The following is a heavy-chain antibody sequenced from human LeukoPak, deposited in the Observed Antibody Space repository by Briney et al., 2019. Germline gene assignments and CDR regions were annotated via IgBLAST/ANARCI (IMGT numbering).Heavy chain of an antibody. V-gene: IGHV3-23*01. D-gene: IGHD3-16*02. CDR3: AKGGSYRSQPYFDY. CDR1: GFTFSSYA. Sequence: PGESLRLSCAASGFTFSSYAMSWVRQAPGKGLEWASAISGSGGSTYYADSVKGRFTISRDNSKNTVYLQMNSLRAEDTAVYYCAKGGSYRSQPYFDYWGQGTPVTVSS. CDR2: ISGSGGST. J-gene: IGHJ4*02.